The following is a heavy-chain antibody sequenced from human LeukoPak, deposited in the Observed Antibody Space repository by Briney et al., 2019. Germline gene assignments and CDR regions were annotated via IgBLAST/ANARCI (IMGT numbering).Heavy chain of an antibody. V-gene: IGHV4-59*08. Sequence: SETLSLTCTVSGASISSYYWSWIRQPPGKELEWIGYIYYTGSTDYNPSLKSRVTMSVDTSKNQFSLKLSSVTAAGTAVYYCATLQSSGYDYSDYWGQGILVTVSS. CDR1: GASISSYY. CDR2: IYYTGST. D-gene: IGHD3-22*01. J-gene: IGHJ4*02. CDR3: ATLQSSGYDYSDY.